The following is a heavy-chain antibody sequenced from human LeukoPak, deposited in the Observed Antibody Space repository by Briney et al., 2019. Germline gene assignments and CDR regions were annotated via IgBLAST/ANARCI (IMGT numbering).Heavy chain of an antibody. V-gene: IGHV1-18*01. J-gene: IGHJ4*02. CDR3: ASFGHYYDSSGLFRN. Sequence: GASVKVSCKASGYTFTSYGISWVRQAPGQGLEWMGWISAYNGNTNYAQKLQGRVTMTTDESTSTAYMELSSLRSEDTAVYYCASFGHYYDSSGLFRNWGQGTLVTVSS. D-gene: IGHD3-22*01. CDR1: GYTFTSYG. CDR2: ISAYNGNT.